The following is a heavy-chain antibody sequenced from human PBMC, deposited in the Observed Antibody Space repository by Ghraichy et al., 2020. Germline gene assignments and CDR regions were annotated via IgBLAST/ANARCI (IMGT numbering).Heavy chain of an antibody. CDR2: IYSGGST. D-gene: IGHD5-18*01. J-gene: IGHJ4*02. Sequence: GGSLRLSCAASGFTVSSNYMSWVRQAPGKGLEWVSVIYSGGSTYYADSVKGRFTISRDNSKNTLYLQMNSLRAEDTAVYYCAREPVDTAMVREGGNYFDYWGQGTLVTVSS. CDR3: AREPVDTAMVREGGNYFDY. CDR1: GFTVSSNY. V-gene: IGHV3-53*05.